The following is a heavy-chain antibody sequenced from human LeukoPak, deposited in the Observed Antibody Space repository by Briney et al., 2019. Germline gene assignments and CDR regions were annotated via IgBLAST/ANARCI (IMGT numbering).Heavy chain of an antibody. D-gene: IGHD4-17*01. CDR3: ASPSEDYGDYSDAFDI. CDR1: GFTFSSYA. V-gene: IGHV3-30*14. CDR2: ISYDGSNK. Sequence: GRSLRLSCAASGFTFSSYAMHWVRQAPGKGLEWVAVISYDGSNKYYADSVKGRFTISRDNSKNTLYLQMNSLRAEDTAVYYCASPSEDYGDYSDAFDIWGQGTMVTVSS. J-gene: IGHJ3*02.